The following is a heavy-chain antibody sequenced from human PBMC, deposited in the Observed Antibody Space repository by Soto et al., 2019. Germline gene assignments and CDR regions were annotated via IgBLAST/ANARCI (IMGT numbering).Heavy chain of an antibody. CDR2: IYYSGST. D-gene: IGHD4-17*01. V-gene: IGHV4-59*01. Sequence: SETLSLTCTVSGGSISSYYWSWIRQPTGKGLEWIGYIYYSGSTNYNPSLKSRVTISVDTSKNQLSLKLSSVTAADTAVYYCARRYGASFDYWGQGTLVTVSS. CDR3: ARRYGASFDY. J-gene: IGHJ4*02. CDR1: GGSISSYY.